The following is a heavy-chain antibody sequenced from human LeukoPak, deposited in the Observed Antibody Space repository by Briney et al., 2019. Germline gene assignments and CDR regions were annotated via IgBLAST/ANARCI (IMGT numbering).Heavy chain of an antibody. D-gene: IGHD3-3*01. CDR3: ARGSLWSGYTKFDS. CDR1: GFTLSSNY. CDR2: IYSGGST. J-gene: IGHJ4*02. Sequence: PGGSLRLSCAASGFTLSSNYMSWVRQAPGKGLEGGSVIYSGGSTYYADCVKGRFTISRDNSKNTLYLQMNSVRAEDTAVYYCARGSLWSGYTKFDSWGQGTLVTVSS. V-gene: IGHV3-53*01.